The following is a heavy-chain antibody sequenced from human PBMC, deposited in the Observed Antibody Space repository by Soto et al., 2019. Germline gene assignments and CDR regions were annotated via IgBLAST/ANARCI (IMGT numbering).Heavy chain of an antibody. D-gene: IGHD3-16*02. CDR2: IYYSGST. Sequence: SETLSLTCTASGGSISSSSYYWGWIRQPPGKGLEWIGSIYYSGSTYYNPSLKSRVTISVDTSKNQFSLRLSSVTAADTAVYYCARGRIYVWGSYRYTPFDAFDIWGQGTMVTVSS. CDR1: GGSISSSSYY. J-gene: IGHJ3*02. CDR3: ARGRIYVWGSYRYTPFDAFDI. V-gene: IGHV4-39*01.